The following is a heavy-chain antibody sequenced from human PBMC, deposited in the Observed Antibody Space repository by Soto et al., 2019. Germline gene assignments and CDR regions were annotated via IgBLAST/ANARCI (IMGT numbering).Heavy chain of an antibody. CDR1: GGSISSSSYY. V-gene: IGHV4-39*01. D-gene: IGHD3-16*02. CDR3: ASYNYCYHYYFDY. J-gene: IGHJ4*02. CDR2: IYYSGTT. Sequence: PSETLSLTCTVSGGSISSSSYYWGWIRQPPGKGLEWIGTIYYSGTTYYNPSLKSRVTISVDTSKNQFSLKLSSVTAADTAVYYCASYNYCYHYYFDYWGQGTLVTVSS.